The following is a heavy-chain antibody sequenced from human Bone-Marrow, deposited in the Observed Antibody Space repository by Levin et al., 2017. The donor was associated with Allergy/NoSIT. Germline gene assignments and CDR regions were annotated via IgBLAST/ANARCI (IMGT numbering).Heavy chain of an antibody. D-gene: IGHD5-24*01. CDR2: IFSNDEK. V-gene: IGHV2-26*01. CDR1: GFSLRNARMG. Sequence: SGPTLVKPTETLTLTCTVSGFSLRNARMGVSWIRHPPGKALECLAHIFSNDEKSYSTSLQSRLTISKDSSKSQVVLTMINLDPVDTATYYCARTERDWAQNDYYYGMDVWGQGTTVTVSS. CDR3: ARTERDWAQNDYYYGMDV. J-gene: IGHJ6*02.